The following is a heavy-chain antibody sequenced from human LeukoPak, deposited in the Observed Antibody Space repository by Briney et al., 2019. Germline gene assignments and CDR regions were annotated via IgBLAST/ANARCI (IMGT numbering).Heavy chain of an antibody. Sequence: SETLSLTCTVSGGSISSYYWSWIRQPPGKGLKWIGYIYYSGSTNYNPSLKSRVTISVDTSKNQFSLKLSSVTAADTAVYYCARASRGWGGYYDMDVWGQGTTVTVSS. J-gene: IGHJ6*02. CDR1: GGSISSYY. CDR2: IYYSGST. CDR3: ARASRGWGGYYDMDV. V-gene: IGHV4-59*01. D-gene: IGHD3-10*01.